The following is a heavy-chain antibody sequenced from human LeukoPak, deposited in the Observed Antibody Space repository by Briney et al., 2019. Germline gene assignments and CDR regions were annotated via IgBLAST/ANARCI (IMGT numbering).Heavy chain of an antibody. D-gene: IGHD1-14*01. CDR3: AREPGTTLDR. CDR1: GFTVSSSY. Sequence: PGGSLRLSCAASGFTVSSSYMSWVRQAPGKGLEWVSVIYSGGRTDYTDSVKGRFTISRDKSKNTLYLQMNGLRVEDTAVYYCAREPGTTLDRWGQGTLVTVSS. J-gene: IGHJ5*02. CDR2: IYSGGRT. V-gene: IGHV3-53*01.